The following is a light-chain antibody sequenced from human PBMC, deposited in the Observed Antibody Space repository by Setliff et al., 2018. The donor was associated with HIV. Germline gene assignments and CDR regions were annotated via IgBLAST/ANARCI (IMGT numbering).Light chain of an antibody. CDR3: CSYAGSYTFGYV. Sequence: QSALTQPRSVSGSPGQSVTISCIGTSSDVGGYKYVSWYQQHPGKAPKLMIYDVSKRPSGVPDRFSGSKSGNTASLTISGLQAEDEADYYCCSYAGSYTFGYVFGTGTKVTVL. J-gene: IGLJ1*01. V-gene: IGLV2-11*01. CDR2: DVS. CDR1: SSDVGGYKY.